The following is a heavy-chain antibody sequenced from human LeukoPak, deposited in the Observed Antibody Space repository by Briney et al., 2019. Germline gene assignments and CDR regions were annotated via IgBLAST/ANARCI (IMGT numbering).Heavy chain of an antibody. Sequence: GGSLRLSCAASGFTFRSYWMSWVRQAPGKGLEWVANLKQDGSEEIYVDSVKGRFTISRDNAENSLFLQMNSLRVEDTAVYYCARDPYSGSYCASDIWGQGTMVTVS. CDR1: GFTFRSYW. J-gene: IGHJ3*02. CDR2: LKQDGSEE. D-gene: IGHD1-26*01. CDR3: ARDPYSGSYCASDI. V-gene: IGHV3-7*05.